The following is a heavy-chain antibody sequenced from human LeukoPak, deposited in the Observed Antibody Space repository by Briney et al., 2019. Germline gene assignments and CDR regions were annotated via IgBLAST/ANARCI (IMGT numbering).Heavy chain of an antibody. D-gene: IGHD2-2*01. CDR1: GFTFSSFE. Sequence: PGGSLRLSCAASGFTFSSFEMNWVRQAPGKGLEWVSYNSSSTNTMYYADSVKGRFTISRDNARNSLYLQMNSLSDEDTAVYYCARDYRSSTSRTLDVWGQGTTVTVSS. J-gene: IGHJ6*02. V-gene: IGHV3-48*02. CDR2: NSSSTNTM. CDR3: ARDYRSSTSRTLDV.